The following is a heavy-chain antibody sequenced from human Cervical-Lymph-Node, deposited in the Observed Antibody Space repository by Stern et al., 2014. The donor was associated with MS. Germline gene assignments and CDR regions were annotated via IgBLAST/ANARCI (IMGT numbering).Heavy chain of an antibody. V-gene: IGHV4-31*03. J-gene: IGHJ3*02. D-gene: IGHD1-1*01. CDR3: ARGWRTRMATLGAFDM. CDR1: GVSITSDGYF. Sequence: QVQLQESGPGLVKPSQTLSLNCTVSGVSITSDGYFWTWIRQHPGKGLEWVGSISYIGTTYYNSSLKCRLTVSIDISKDQFSLRLNSVTAADTAVYYCARGWRTRMATLGAFDMWGQGTVVTVSP. CDR2: ISYIGTT.